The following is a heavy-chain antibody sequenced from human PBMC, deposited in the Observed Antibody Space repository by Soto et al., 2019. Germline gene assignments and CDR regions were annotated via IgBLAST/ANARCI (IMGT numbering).Heavy chain of an antibody. CDR1: GDSVGSSSYY. CDR3: ARRTYSSIWYADY. Sequence: SETLSLTCTVSGDSVGSSSYYWGWIRQPPGKGLEWIGTIYYTGSSYYNPSLKSRVTISVDTSKNQFSLMLTSVTAADTAVYYCARRTYSSIWYADYWGQGTLVTVSS. CDR2: IYYTGSS. D-gene: IGHD6-13*01. J-gene: IGHJ4*02. V-gene: IGHV4-39*01.